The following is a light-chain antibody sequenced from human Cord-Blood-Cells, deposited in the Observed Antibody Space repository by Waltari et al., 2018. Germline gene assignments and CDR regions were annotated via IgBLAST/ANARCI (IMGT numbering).Light chain of an antibody. CDR2: RNN. V-gene: IGLV1-47*01. CDR3: AAWDDSLSGQV. J-gene: IGLJ1*01. Sequence: QSVLTQPPSASGTPGQRVTISCSGSSSNIGSNYVYWYQQLTGTAPKLLIYRNNQRPSGVPDRFPGSKPGTSASLAISGLRSEDEADYYCAAWDDSLSGQVFGTGTKVTVL. CDR1: SSNIGSNY.